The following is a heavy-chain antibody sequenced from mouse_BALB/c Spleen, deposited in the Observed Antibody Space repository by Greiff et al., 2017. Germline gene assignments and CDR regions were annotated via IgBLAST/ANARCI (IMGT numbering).Heavy chain of an antibody. Sequence: QVQLQQSGAELVRPGVSVKISCKATGYTFSSYWIEWVKQRPGHGLEWIGEILPGSGSTNYNEKFKGKATFTADTSSNTAYMQLSSLTSEDSAVYYCASYYGYDGYFDYWGQGTTLTVSS. CDR2: ILPGSGST. J-gene: IGHJ2*01. D-gene: IGHD2-9*01. CDR1: GYTFSSYW. CDR3: ASYYGYDGYFDY. V-gene: IGHV1-9*01.